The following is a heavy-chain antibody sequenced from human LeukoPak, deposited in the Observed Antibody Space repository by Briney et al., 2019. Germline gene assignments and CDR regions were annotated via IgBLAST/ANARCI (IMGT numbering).Heavy chain of an antibody. V-gene: IGHV4-38-2*02. CDR1: GYSISSGYY. CDR2: IYHRGST. Sequence: SETLSLTCTVSGYSISSGYYWGWIRQPPGKGLEWIGSIYHRGSTYYNPSLKSRVTISVDTFKNQFSLKLSSVTAADTAVYYCARVLYDFRSGYSFPANWFDPWGQGTLVTVSS. J-gene: IGHJ5*02. CDR3: ARVLYDFRSGYSFPANWFDP. D-gene: IGHD3-3*01.